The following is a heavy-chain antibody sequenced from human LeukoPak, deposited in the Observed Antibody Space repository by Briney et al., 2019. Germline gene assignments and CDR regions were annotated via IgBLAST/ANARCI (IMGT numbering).Heavy chain of an antibody. CDR3: ARAKYYYDSSGYYY. CDR2: IYYSGST. D-gene: IGHD3-22*01. CDR1: GGSISSYY. Sequence: SETLSLTCTVSGGSISSYYWSWLRQPPGKGLEGIGYIYYSGSTNYNPSLKSRVTISVDTSKNQFSLKLSSVTAADTAVYYCARAKYYYDSSGYYYWGQGTLVTVSS. V-gene: IGHV4-59*01. J-gene: IGHJ4*02.